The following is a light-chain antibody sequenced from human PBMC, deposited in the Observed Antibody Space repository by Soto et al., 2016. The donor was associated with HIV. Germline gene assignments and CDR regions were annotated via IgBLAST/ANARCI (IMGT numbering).Light chain of an antibody. CDR2: KAS. V-gene: IGKV1-5*03. J-gene: IGKJ1*01. Sequence: DIQVTQSPSTLSASVGDRVTITCRTSQSVNSWLAWYQQKPGKAPNLLIHKASTLQTGVPSRFSGSGSGTDFTLTISSLQPDDFASYYCQQYNYSPWTFGQGTKVEIK. CDR3: QQYNYSPWT. CDR1: QSVNSW.